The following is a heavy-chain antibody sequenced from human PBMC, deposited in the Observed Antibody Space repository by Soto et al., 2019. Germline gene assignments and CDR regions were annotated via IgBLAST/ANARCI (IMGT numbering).Heavy chain of an antibody. D-gene: IGHD3-9*01. CDR3: ARYATYYDIFCGPYFDF. J-gene: IGHJ4*02. Sequence: PGESMKISCKGSGYTFSYYMIGLGRPVPGKGLEWMGISSPGDCDTKYSQSFQGEVTISDDKTSSTDNLQWNSLRAADTAMYYCARYATYYDIFCGPYFDFWGQGTLVTVSS. CDR1: GYTFSYYM. CDR2: SSPGDCDT. V-gene: IGHV5-51*01.